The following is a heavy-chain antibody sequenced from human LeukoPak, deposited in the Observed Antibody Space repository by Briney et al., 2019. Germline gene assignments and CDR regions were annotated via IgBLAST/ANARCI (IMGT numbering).Heavy chain of an antibody. CDR2: ISGSGGST. CDR3: AKQYCNSGSCTCYYYYGLDV. V-gene: IGHV3-23*01. CDR1: GFTFSSYA. Sequence: WGSLTLSCAASGFTFSSYALAWVRQAPGEGLEWVSAISGSGGSTYYAGSVRSRFTISRDNSRSTLYLQMNSLKVEDTAVYYWAKQYCNSGSCTCYYYYGLDVWGQGTTVTVSS. J-gene: IGHJ6*02. D-gene: IGHD2/OR15-2a*01.